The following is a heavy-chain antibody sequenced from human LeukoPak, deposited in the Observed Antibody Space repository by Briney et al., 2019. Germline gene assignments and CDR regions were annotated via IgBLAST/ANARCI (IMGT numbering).Heavy chain of an antibody. CDR3: VIGCSRGSCYTWDLDY. V-gene: IGHV3-64D*09. Sequence: SGGSLRLSCSASGFSFSSFAMHWVRQAPGKGLEYVSTVSSEGRATYYVDSLKGRFTISRDNSKNTLYLQMSSLRAEDTAVYYCVIGCSRGSCYTWDLDYWGQGTLVTVSS. D-gene: IGHD2-15*01. CDR2: VSSEGRAT. J-gene: IGHJ4*02. CDR1: GFSFSSFA.